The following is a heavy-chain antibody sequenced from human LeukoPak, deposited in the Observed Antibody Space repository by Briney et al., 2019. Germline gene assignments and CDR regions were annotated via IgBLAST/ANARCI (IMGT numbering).Heavy chain of an antibody. Sequence: PGGSQRLSCAASGFTFDDYAMHWVRQAPGKGLEWVSGISWNSGSIGYADSVKGRFTISRDNAKNSLYLQMNSLRAEDTALYYCAKDMRDSGYDPIDYWGQGTLVTVSS. CDR1: GFTFDDYA. V-gene: IGHV3-9*01. CDR3: AKDMRDSGYDPIDY. D-gene: IGHD5-12*01. CDR2: ISWNSGSI. J-gene: IGHJ4*02.